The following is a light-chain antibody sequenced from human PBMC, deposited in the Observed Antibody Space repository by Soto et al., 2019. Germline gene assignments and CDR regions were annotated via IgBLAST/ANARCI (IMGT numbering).Light chain of an antibody. Sequence: DIQMTQSPSSLSASVGDRVTNTYRASQSISSYLDWYQQKPGKAPNLLIYAAFSLQSGVPSMFSGSASGTDFTLTISSLQPEDFATYYCQQSYSTPRTFGQGTRLENK. J-gene: IGKJ5*01. V-gene: IGKV1-39*01. CDR3: QQSYSTPRT. CDR1: QSISSY. CDR2: AAF.